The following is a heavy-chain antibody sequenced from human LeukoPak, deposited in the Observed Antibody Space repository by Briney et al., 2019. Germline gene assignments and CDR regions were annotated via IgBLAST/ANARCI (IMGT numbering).Heavy chain of an antibody. D-gene: IGHD1-14*01. CDR3: ASQHNGFDS. J-gene: IGHJ5*01. CDR2: IYYLGGT. V-gene: IGHV4-39*01. Sequence: SETLSLTCTVSGGSINSTIHHWGWIRQPPGKGLEWIGSIYYLGGTLYNPSLKSRVTVYVDMSKNQFSLTVNSVTAEDTAVYYCASQHNGFDSWGQGTLVTVSS. CDR1: GGSINSTIHH.